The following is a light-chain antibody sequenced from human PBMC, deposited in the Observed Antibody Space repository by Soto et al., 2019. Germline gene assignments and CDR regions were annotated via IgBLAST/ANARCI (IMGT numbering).Light chain of an antibody. CDR3: QQYNSYSWT. CDR1: QDIRSN. J-gene: IGKJ1*01. V-gene: IGKV1-13*02. Sequence: AIQMTQSPSSLSASVVDRVTFTFRASQDIRSNLGWYQQRPGKAPKLLIYDASSLESGVPSRFSGSGSGTEFTLTISSLQPDDFATYYCQQYNSYSWTFGQGTKVDIK. CDR2: DAS.